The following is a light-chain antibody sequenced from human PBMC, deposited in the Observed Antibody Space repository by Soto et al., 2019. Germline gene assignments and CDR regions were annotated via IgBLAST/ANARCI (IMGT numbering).Light chain of an antibody. CDR1: SSDVGGYNY. CDR3: SSYADSNTWYV. J-gene: IGLJ1*01. V-gene: IGLV2-8*01. Sequence: QSVLTQPPSASGSPGQSVTISCTGTSSDVGGYNYVSWYQQHPGKAPKLMIYEVSKRPSGVPDRFSGSKSGNTASLTVSGLQAEDEADYYCSSYADSNTWYVFGTGTKVTVL. CDR2: EVS.